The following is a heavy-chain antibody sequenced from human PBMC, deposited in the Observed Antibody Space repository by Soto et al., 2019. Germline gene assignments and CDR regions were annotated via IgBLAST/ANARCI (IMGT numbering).Heavy chain of an antibody. CDR3: ATDTPPTDY. J-gene: IGHJ4*02. CDR1: GYTFTSYH. Sequence: QVQLVQSGAEVKKPGASVKLSCKTSGYTFTSYHISWVRQAPGQGLEWMGWISAYNTNTNYAQKFQGRVTMTTDTLTSAAYMELRSLRSDDTAVYYCATDTPPTDYWGQGTLVTVSA. V-gene: IGHV1-18*01. CDR2: ISAYNTNT.